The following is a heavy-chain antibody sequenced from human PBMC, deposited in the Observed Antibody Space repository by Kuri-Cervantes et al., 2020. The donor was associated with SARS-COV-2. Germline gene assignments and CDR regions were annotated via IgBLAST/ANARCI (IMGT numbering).Heavy chain of an antibody. CDR3: ARASAGSSWGYYYYMDV. V-gene: IGHV3-7*01. CDR1: GFTFSNAW. D-gene: IGHD1-26*01. J-gene: IGHJ6*03. CDR2: IKQDGSEK. Sequence: GGSLRLSCAASGFTFSNAWMSWVRQAPGRGLEWVANIKQDGSEKYYVDSVKGRFTISRDNARNSLYLQMNSLRSEDTAVYYCARASAGSSWGYYYYMDVWGIGTTVTVSS.